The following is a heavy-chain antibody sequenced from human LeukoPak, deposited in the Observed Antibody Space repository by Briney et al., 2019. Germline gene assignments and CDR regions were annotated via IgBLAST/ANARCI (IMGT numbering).Heavy chain of an antibody. CDR2: IKQDGSEK. CDR1: GFTFSSYW. CDR3: AKESTVTPGSVNWFDS. V-gene: IGHV3-7*03. J-gene: IGHJ5*01. D-gene: IGHD4-17*01. Sequence: GGSLRLSCAASGFTFSSYWMSWVRQAPGKGLEWVANIKQDGSEKYYVDSVKGRFTISRDNFKNRLFLQMKSLRAEDTAVYYCAKESTVTPGSVNWFDSWGQGTLVTVSS.